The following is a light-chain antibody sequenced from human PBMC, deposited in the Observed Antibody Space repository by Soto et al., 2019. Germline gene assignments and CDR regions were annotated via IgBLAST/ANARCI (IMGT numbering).Light chain of an antibody. CDR3: QNYDSAPWT. V-gene: IGKV1-39*01. J-gene: IGKJ1*01. Sequence: DIQMTQSPSSLSASVGDRVTITCRASQSSSTYLNWYQQKPGKAPKLLIYAASSLQSGVPSRFSGSGSGTDFTLTITGLRPEDFATYYCQNYDSAPWTFGQGTKVDIK. CDR1: QSSSTY. CDR2: AAS.